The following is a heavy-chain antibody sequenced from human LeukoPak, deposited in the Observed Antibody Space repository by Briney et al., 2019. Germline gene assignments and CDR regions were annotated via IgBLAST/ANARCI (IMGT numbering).Heavy chain of an antibody. Sequence: GASVKVSCKVSGYTLTELSMHWVRQAPGKGLEWMGGFDPEGGETIYAQKFQGRVTMTEDTSTDTAYMELSSLRSEDTAVYYCATPTTGSPDAFDIWGQGTMVTVSS. CDR3: ATPTTGSPDAFDI. V-gene: IGHV1-24*01. D-gene: IGHD1-26*01. CDR2: FDPEGGET. CDR1: GYTLTELS. J-gene: IGHJ3*02.